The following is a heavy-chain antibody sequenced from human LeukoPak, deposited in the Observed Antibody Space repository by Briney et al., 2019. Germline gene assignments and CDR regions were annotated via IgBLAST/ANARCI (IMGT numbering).Heavy chain of an antibody. V-gene: IGHV4-59*01. CDR2: IYYSGST. CDR3: ARVGPQEQLWPQSHDN. J-gene: IGHJ4*02. CDR1: NGSITNYY. D-gene: IGHD5-18*01. Sequence: SETLSLTCTVSNGSITNYYWSWIRQPPGRRLEWIGYIYYSGSTNYNPSLKSRVTILVDTSKNQFSLKLTSVISADTAVYYCARVGPQEQLWPQSHDNWGQGTLVTVSS.